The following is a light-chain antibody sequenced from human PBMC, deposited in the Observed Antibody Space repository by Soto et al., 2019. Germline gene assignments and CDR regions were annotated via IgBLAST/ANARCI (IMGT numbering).Light chain of an antibody. Sequence: QSALTQPPSASGSPGQSVTISCTGTSSDVGGYNFVSWYQHHAGKAPKLMIYEVSNRPSGVPDRFSGSKSGNTASLTVSGLQAEDEAHYYCSSYTIDSSVVFGGGTKLTVL. V-gene: IGLV2-8*01. CDR2: EVS. J-gene: IGLJ2*01. CDR3: SSYTIDSSVV. CDR1: SSDVGGYNF.